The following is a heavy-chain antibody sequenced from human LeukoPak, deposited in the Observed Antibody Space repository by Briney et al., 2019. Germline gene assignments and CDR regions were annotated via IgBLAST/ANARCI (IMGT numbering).Heavy chain of an antibody. J-gene: IGHJ4*02. CDR1: GXTVSSSY. CDR3: ARVGGWEPKLHGVTFDY. D-gene: IGHD1-26*01. V-gene: IGHV4-59*02. Sequence: GSLRLSCAVSGXTVSSSYMSWIRQPPGKGLQWIGYIYYSGSTNYNPSLKSRVTISVDTSKNQFSLKLSSVTAADTAVYFCARVGGWEPKLHGVTFDYLGQGTLVTVSS. CDR2: IYYSGST.